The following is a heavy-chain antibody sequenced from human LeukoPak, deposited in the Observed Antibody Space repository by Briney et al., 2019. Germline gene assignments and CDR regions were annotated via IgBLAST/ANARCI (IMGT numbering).Heavy chain of an antibody. Sequence: PGGSLRLSCAASGFTFSSYAMSWVRQAPGKGLEWVSAISASVGSTYYAHSVEGRFTISRDNSKNTLYLQMNSLRAEDTAVYYWAKAFPGLRVWGSYPDAFDIWGQGTMVTVSS. D-gene: IGHD3-16*02. J-gene: IGHJ3*02. CDR2: ISASVGST. CDR1: GFTFSSYA. V-gene: IGHV3-23*01. CDR3: AKAFPGLRVWGSYPDAFDI.